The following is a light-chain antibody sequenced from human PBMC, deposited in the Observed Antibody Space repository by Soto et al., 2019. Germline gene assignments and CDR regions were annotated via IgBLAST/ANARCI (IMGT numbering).Light chain of an antibody. CDR2: DAS. CDR1: QSVSNY. V-gene: IGKV3-11*01. CDR3: QQRANWPPLT. Sequence: EIVLTQSPATLSLSPGERATLSCRASQSVSNYLGWYQQRPGQAPRLLIYDASNRATGTPARFSGSGSGTDXXXXXXXXXXXXFAISSCQQRANWPPLTFGGGTKVEMK. J-gene: IGKJ4*01.